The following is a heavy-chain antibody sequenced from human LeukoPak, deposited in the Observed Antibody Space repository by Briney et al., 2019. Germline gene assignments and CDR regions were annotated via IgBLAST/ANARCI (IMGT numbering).Heavy chain of an antibody. CDR1: GFTFSSYW. J-gene: IGHJ3*02. CDR3: ARGIDYYGSGSYKAFDI. Sequence: GGSLRLPCAASGFTFSSYWMHWVRQAPGKGLVWVSCINGDGTSTTYADSVKGRFTISRDNVKNTMYLQMNSLRAEDTAVYYCARGIDYYGSGSYKAFDIWGQGTMVTVSS. D-gene: IGHD3-10*01. CDR2: INGDGTST. V-gene: IGHV3-74*01.